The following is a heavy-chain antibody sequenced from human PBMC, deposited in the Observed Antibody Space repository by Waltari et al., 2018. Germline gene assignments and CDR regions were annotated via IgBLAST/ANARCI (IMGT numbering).Heavy chain of an antibody. CDR3: ARFTQVAGSSLLDY. CDR1: GGSRTSSLDY. V-gene: IGHV4-39*01. J-gene: IGHJ4*02. D-gene: IGHD6-19*01. CDR2: INYSGTT. Sequence: QLQLQESGPGLVKPSETLSLTCTVSGGSRTSSLDYCGWIRQPPGKRFEWIGIINYSGTTYYNPSLKSQVTMSVDMSKNQFSLKLTSVTAADTAVYYCARFTQVAGSSLLDYWGQGTLVTVSS.